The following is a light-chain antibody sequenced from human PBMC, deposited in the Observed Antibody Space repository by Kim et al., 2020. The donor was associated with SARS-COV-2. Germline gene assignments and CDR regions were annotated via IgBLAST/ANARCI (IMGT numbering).Light chain of an antibody. J-gene: IGLJ3*02. CDR2: EHN. CDR3: QSYDTTTQV. Sequence: NFMLTQPHSVSESPGKTVNIACTRSSGSIANNYVQGYQQRPGSAPTTVIYEHNQRLSGVLDRFSGSIDSSSNSASLTISGLKTEDEADYCCQSYDTTTQVFGGGTQLTVL. CDR1: SGSIANNY. V-gene: IGLV6-57*03.